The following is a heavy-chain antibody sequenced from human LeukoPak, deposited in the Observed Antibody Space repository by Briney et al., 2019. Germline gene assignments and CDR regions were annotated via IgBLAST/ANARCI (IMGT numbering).Heavy chain of an antibody. CDR2: ISGSGGST. CDR1: GFTFSSYA. V-gene: IGHV3-23*01. D-gene: IGHD3-10*01. Sequence: GGSLRLSCAASGFTFSSYAMSWVRQAPGKGLEWVSAISGSGGSTYYADSVKGRFTISRDNSKNTLYLQINSLRAEDTAVYYCAKDGSGSYYFDYYYYYGMDVWGKGTTVTVSS. CDR3: AKDGSGSYYFDYYYYYGMDV. J-gene: IGHJ6*04.